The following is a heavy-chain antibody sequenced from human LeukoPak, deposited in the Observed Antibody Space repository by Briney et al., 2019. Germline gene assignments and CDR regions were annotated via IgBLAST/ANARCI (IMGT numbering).Heavy chain of an antibody. V-gene: IGHV4-4*07. J-gene: IGHJ4*02. D-gene: IGHD2-15*01. CDR2: ITASGST. CDR3: ARDKVVVAASGKYYFDY. CDR1: GAPVNNHQ. Sequence: PSETLSLTCSVSGAPVNNHQWGWIRQPAGKGLEWIGRITASGSTNYTPSLRSRVTISVDKSKNQLFLRLASVTAADTAVYYCARDKVVVAASGKYYFDYWGQGTLVAVSS.